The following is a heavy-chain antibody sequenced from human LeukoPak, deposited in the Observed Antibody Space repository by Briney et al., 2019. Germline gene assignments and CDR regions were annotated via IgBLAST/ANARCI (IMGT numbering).Heavy chain of an antibody. CDR3: ARGGWLQFKMDY. V-gene: IGHV3-74*01. Sequence: PGGSLRLFCAASGFTFSSYWMPWVRQAPGKGLVWVSRINSDGSSTSYADSVKGRFTISRDNAKNTLYLQMNSLRAEDTAVYYCARGGWLQFKMDYWGQGTLVTVSS. CDR2: INSDGSST. CDR1: GFTFSSYW. J-gene: IGHJ4*02. D-gene: IGHD5-24*01.